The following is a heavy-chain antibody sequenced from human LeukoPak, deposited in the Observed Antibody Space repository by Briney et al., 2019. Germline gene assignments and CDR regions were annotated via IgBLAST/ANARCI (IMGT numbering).Heavy chain of an antibody. D-gene: IGHD3-16*02. CDR3: ARVQRRQTFGGVIVMAAFDI. J-gene: IGHJ3*02. V-gene: IGHV4-39*07. CDR2: IYYSGST. Sequence: SETLSLTCTVSGGSISSSSYYWGWIRQPPGKGLEWIGSIYYSGSTYYNPSLKSRVTISLDTSKNQFSLKQSSVTAADTALYYCARVQRRQTFGGVIVMAAFDIWGQGTMVTVSS. CDR1: GGSISSSSYY.